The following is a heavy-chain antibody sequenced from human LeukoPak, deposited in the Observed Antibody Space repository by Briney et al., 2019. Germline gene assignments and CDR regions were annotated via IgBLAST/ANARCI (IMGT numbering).Heavy chain of an antibody. CDR2: IYSDNT. Sequence: PGGSLRLSCTVSGFTVSSNSMSWVRQAPGKGLEWVSFIYSDNTHYSDSVKGRFTISRDNSKNTLYLQMNSLRSDDTAVYYCARGGNEVVADAEYFQHWGQGTLVTVSS. D-gene: IGHD3-22*01. CDR1: GFTVSSNS. CDR3: ARGGNEVVADAEYFQH. J-gene: IGHJ1*01. V-gene: IGHV3-53*05.